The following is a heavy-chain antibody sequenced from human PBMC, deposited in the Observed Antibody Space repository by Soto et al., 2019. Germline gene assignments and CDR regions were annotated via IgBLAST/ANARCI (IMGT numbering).Heavy chain of an antibody. D-gene: IGHD2-21*01. V-gene: IGHV4-39*01. Sequence: QVELQQSGPGVVKPSETLSLTCSVSGASISKTSSYWGWIRQSPGKGLEWIGSINYSGTAYYSPSLRSRVTLSVDTSANQFSLRLMSVTAADPAFYFCVRRVNIPSWYFDLWGREKPVIVSS. CDR2: INYSGTA. CDR1: GASISKTSSY. J-gene: IGHJ2*01. CDR3: VRRVNIPSWYFDL.